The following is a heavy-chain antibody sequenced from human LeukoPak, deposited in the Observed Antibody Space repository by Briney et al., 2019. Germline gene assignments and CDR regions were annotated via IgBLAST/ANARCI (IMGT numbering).Heavy chain of an antibody. CDR1: RFTFSNYA. CDR2: ISGSGVST. J-gene: IGHJ4*02. D-gene: IGHD3-10*01. CDR3: ATHGHYYDSGMGYFDY. V-gene: IGHV3-23*01. Sequence: PGGSLRLSCAASRFTFSNYAMSWVRQPPGKGLEWVSAISGSGVSTYYADSVKGRFTISRDNSRNTLYLQMNNLRAEDTAVYYCATHGHYYDSGMGYFDYWGQGTLVTVSS.